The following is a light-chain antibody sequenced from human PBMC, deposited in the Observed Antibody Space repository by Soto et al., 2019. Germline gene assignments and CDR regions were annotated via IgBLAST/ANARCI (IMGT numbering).Light chain of an antibody. Sequence: EIVLTQSPATPSLSPGEGATLSCRASQSVSSYLAWYQQKPGQAPRLLIYDASNRATGIPARFSGSGSGADFTLTISSLEPEDFAVYYCQQRSNWPWTFGQVTKV. V-gene: IGKV3-11*01. J-gene: IGKJ1*01. CDR2: DAS. CDR1: QSVSSY. CDR3: QQRSNWPWT.